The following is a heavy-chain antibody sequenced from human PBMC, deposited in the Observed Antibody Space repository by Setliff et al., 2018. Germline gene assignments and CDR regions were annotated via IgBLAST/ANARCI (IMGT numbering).Heavy chain of an antibody. CDR2: IWPDDSDT. D-gene: IGHD4-17*01. V-gene: IGHV5-51*01. CDR3: ARRAVTAEYFQH. J-gene: IGHJ1*01. CDR1: GYSFSTFW. Sequence: PGESLKISCQASGYSFSTFWIGWVRQMPGKGLEWMGVIWPDDSDTTYSPSFQGQVTISADKSISTAYLQLSSLKASDTAIYYCARRAVTAEYFQHWGHGTLVTVSS.